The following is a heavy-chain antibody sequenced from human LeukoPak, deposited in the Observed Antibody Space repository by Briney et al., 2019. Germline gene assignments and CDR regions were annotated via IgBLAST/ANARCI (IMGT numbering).Heavy chain of an antibody. CDR3: AGSRSWNWFGP. Sequence: PGGSLRLSCAASGFTFRSYWMHWVRQAPGKGLVWVSRIKSDGSSKSYADSVRGRFTISRDNAKNTLYLQMNSLGAEDTAVYYCAGSRSWNWFGPWGQGTLVTVSA. V-gene: IGHV3-74*01. D-gene: IGHD6-13*01. CDR1: GFTFRSYW. CDR2: IKSDGSSK. J-gene: IGHJ5*02.